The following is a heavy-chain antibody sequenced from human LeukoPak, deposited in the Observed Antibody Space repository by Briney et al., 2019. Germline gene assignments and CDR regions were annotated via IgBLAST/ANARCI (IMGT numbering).Heavy chain of an antibody. CDR1: GFTFSSYE. CDR2: ISSSGSTM. J-gene: IGHJ4*02. Sequence: GGSLRLSCAASGFTFSSYEMNWVRQAPGTGLEWISYISSSGSTMYYADSVKGHFTTSRDNVKNSLYLQMNSLRAEDTAVCYCARGMRLVRGLMFDYWGQGTLVTVSS. CDR3: ARGMRLVRGLMFDY. D-gene: IGHD3-10*01. V-gene: IGHV3-48*03.